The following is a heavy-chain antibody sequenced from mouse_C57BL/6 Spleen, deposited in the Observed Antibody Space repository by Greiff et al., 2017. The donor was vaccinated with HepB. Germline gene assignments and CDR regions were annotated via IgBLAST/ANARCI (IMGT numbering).Heavy chain of an antibody. D-gene: IGHD1-1*01. CDR3: TRPTVVATNWYFDV. J-gene: IGHJ1*03. Sequence: QVQLQQSGAELVRPGASVTLSCKASGYTFTDYEMHWVKQTPVHGLEWIGAIDPETGGTAYNQKFKGKAILTADKSSSTAYMELRSLTSEDSAVYYCTRPTVVATNWYFDVWGTGTTVTVSS. V-gene: IGHV1-15*01. CDR1: GYTFTDYE. CDR2: IDPETGGT.